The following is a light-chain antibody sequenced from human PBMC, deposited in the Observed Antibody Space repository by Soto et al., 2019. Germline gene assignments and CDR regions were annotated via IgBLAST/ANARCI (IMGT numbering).Light chain of an antibody. CDR3: QQYGSSPRLT. CDR2: DAS. Sequence: EIVLTQSPDTLSLSPGERATLSCRASQSVTSSYLAWYQQRPGQAPGLLIYDASSRATGIPARFSGSGSGTDFTLTISRLEPEDFAVYYCQQYGSSPRLTFGGGTKVEIK. V-gene: IGKV3-20*01. CDR1: QSVTSSY. J-gene: IGKJ4*01.